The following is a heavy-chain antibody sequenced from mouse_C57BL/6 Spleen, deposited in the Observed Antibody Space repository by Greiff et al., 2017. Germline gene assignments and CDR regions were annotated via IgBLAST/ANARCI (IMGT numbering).Heavy chain of an antibody. Sequence: QVQLQQPGAELVRPGSSVKLSCKASGYTFTSYWMPWVKQRPIQGLEWIGNIDPSDSETHYNQKFKDKDTLTVDKSSSTAYMQLSSLTSEDSAVYYCARSYYGNYVGYWGQGTTLTVSS. D-gene: IGHD2-1*01. CDR3: ARSYYGNYVGY. J-gene: IGHJ2*01. CDR1: GYTFTSYW. V-gene: IGHV1-52*01. CDR2: IDPSDSET.